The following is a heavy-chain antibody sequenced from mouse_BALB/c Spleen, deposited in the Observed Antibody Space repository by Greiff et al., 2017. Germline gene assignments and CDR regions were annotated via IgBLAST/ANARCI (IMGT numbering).Heavy chain of an antibody. CDR1: GFTFSDYY. J-gene: IGHJ4*01. Sequence: EVKVVESGGGLVKPGGSLKLSCAASGFTFSDYYMYWVRQTPEKRLEWVATISDGGSYTYYPDSVKGRFTISRDNAKNNLYLQMSSLKSEDAAMYYCARGGYYRYGAMDYWGQGTSVTVSS. D-gene: IGHD2-14*01. CDR3: ARGGYYRYGAMDY. V-gene: IGHV5-4*02. CDR2: ISDGGSYT.